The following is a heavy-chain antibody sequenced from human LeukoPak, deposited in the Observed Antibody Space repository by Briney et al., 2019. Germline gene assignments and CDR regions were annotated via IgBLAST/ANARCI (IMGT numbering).Heavy chain of an antibody. D-gene: IGHD4-17*01. CDR3: SRSDYGDYVPLDY. CDR1: GGSIRSYY. V-gene: IGHV4-59*01. CDR2: IYYSGST. J-gene: IGHJ4*02. Sequence: SETLSLTCAVSGGSIRSYYWSWIRQPPGKGLEWIGYIYYSGSTNYNPSLKSRVTISVDTSKNQFSLKLSSVTAADTAVHYCSRSDYGDYVPLDYWGQGTLVTVSS.